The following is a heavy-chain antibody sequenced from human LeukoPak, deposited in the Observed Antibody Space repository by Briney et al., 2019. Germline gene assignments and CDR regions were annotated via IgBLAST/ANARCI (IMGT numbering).Heavy chain of an antibody. CDR1: GHTFTSYY. J-gene: IGHJ3*02. CDR2: INPSGGST. CDR3: ARVDTGDAFDI. Sequence: ASVKVSCKASGHTFTSYYMHWVRQAPGQGLEWMGIINPSGGSTSYAQKFQGRVTMTRDMSTSTVYMELSSLRSEDTAVYYCARVDTGDAFDIWGQGTMVTVSS. V-gene: IGHV1-46*01. D-gene: IGHD5-18*01.